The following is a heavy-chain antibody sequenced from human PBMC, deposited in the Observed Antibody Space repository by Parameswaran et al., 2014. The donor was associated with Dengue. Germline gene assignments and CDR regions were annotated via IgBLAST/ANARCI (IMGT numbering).Heavy chain of an antibody. CDR3: ARSVWFGVGRGMDV. D-gene: IGHD3-10*01. CDR1: GGSFSGYY. CDR2: INHSGST. Sequence: SQTLSLTCAVYGGSFSGYYWSWIRQPPGKGLEWIGEINHSGSTNYNPSLKSRVTISVDTSKNQFSLKLSSVTAADTAVYYCARSVWFGVGRGMDVWGQGTTVTVSS. J-gene: IGHJ6*02. V-gene: IGHV4-34*01.